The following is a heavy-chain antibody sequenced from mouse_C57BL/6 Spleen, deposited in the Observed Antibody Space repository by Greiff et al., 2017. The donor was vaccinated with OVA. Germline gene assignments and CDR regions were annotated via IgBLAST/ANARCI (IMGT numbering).Heavy chain of an antibody. J-gene: IGHJ1*03. CDR3: ARESTSKGYCDV. D-gene: IGHD5-1*01. CDR1: GFTFSSYA. Sequence: EVQGVESGGGLVKPGGSLKLSCAASGFTFSSYAMSWVRQTPEKRLEWVATISDGGSYTYYPDNVKGRFTISRDNAKNNLYLQMSHLKSEDTAMYDCARESTSKGYCDVWGTGTTVTVSS. CDR2: ISDGGSYT. V-gene: IGHV5-4*01.